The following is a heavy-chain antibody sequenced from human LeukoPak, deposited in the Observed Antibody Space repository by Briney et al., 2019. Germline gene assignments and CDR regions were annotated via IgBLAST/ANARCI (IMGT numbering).Heavy chain of an antibody. J-gene: IGHJ4*02. CDR1: GGTFSSYA. Sequence: ASGKVSCKASGGTFSSYAISWVRQAPGQGLEWMGGIIPIFGTANYAQKFQGRVTITTDESTSTAYMELSSLRSEDTAVYYCAGDYGDYASPYFYWGQGTLVTVSS. D-gene: IGHD4-17*01. CDR3: AGDYGDYASPYFY. CDR2: IIPIFGTA. V-gene: IGHV1-69*05.